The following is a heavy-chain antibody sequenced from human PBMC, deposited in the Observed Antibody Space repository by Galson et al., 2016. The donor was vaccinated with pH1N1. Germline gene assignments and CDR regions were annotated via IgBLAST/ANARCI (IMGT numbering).Heavy chain of an antibody. Sequence: SLRLSCAASGFTFADYTVHWVRQAPGKGLQWVGVISNDGSRMYYSDSVKGRFSVSRDNSKNTLYLQLNSLRGDDTAMYYCARAAVYDVDLLDGYFDHWGQGTLVTVSS. CDR1: GFTFADYT. CDR3: ARAAVYDVDLLDGYFDH. J-gene: IGHJ4*02. D-gene: IGHD2/OR15-2a*01. CDR2: ISNDGSRM. V-gene: IGHV3-30*04.